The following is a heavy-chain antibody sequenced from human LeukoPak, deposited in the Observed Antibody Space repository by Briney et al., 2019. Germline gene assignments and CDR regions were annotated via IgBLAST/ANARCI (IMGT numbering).Heavy chain of an antibody. CDR2: ISGSGGST. V-gene: IGHV3-23*01. CDR1: GFTFGSYA. D-gene: IGHD1-26*01. Sequence: GGSLRLSCAASGFTFGSYAMSWVRQAPGKGLEWVSGISGSGGSTYYVDSVKGRFTISRDNSNNRLYLQMNSLRTDDTAVYYCAKDKGSGTYPPYWGQGTLVTVSS. CDR3: AKDKGSGTYPPY. J-gene: IGHJ4*02.